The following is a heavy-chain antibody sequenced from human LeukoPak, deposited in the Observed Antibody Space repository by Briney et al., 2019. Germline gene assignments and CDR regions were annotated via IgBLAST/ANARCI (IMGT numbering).Heavy chain of an antibody. Sequence: GRSLRLSCAASGFTFSSYAMHWVRQAPGKGLEWVAVISYDGSNKYYADSVKGRFTISRDNSKNTLYLQMNSLRAEDTAVYYCARDRCSSTSCYDYYYYGMDVWGQGTTVTVSS. CDR3: ARDRCSSTSCYDYYYYGMDV. CDR1: GFTFSSYA. D-gene: IGHD2-2*01. V-gene: IGHV3-30-3*01. J-gene: IGHJ6*02. CDR2: ISYDGSNK.